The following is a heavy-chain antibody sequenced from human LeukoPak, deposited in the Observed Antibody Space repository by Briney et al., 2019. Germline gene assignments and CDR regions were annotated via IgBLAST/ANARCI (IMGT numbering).Heavy chain of an antibody. CDR2: INHSGST. D-gene: IGHD5-18*01. Sequence: PSETLSLTCAVYGGSFSGYYWSWIRQPPGKGLEWIGEINHSGSTNYNPSLKSRVTISVDTSKNQFSLKLSSVTAADTAVYYCARLRGYSANFDYWGQGTLVTVSS. CDR1: GGSFSGYY. V-gene: IGHV4-34*01. CDR3: ARLRGYSANFDY. J-gene: IGHJ4*02.